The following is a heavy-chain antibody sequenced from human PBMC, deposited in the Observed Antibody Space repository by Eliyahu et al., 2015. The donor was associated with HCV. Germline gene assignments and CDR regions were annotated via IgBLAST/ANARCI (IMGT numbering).Heavy chain of an antibody. J-gene: IGHJ3*01. CDR1: GASINSSF. V-gene: IGHV4-59*08. Sequence: QVQLQGSGPGLVKPSETLSLTCTVSGASINSSFWSFIRQHPGKGLEWIGYVFHSGQTNYNPSLKSRVTISVDTSRNQFSLRLSSLTAADTAVYYCAKHIPLHQQLDVGDAFDVWGQGTLVTVSS. D-gene: IGHD4-11*01. CDR2: VFHSGQT. CDR3: AKHIPLHQQLDVGDAFDV.